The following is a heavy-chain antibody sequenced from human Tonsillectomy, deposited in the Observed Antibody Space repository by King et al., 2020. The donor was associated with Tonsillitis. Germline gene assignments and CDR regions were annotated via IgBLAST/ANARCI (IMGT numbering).Heavy chain of an antibody. CDR2: ISYDGSNK. V-gene: IGHV3-30*18. Sequence: VQLVESGGGVVQPGRSLRLSCAASGFTFSSYGMHWVRQAPGKGLEWVAVISYDGSNKYYADSVKGRFTISRDNSKNTLFLQMNSLRAEDTAVYYCAKESSRYYDFWSGAFDYWGQGTLVTVSS. CDR3: AKESSRYYDFWSGAFDY. CDR1: GFTFSSYG. J-gene: IGHJ4*02. D-gene: IGHD3-3*01.